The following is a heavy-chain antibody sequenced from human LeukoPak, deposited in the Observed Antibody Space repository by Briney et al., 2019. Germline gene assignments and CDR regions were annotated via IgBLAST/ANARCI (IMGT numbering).Heavy chain of an antibody. CDR3: ARQGGGLFDY. V-gene: IGHV5-51*01. Sequence: GESLKISCMGAGYSFTNYWIGWVRPMPAKGLEGMGIIYPGDSDTRYSSSFQGQVTISAEKSISTAYLQWSSLKASDTAMYYCARQGGGLFDYWGQGTLVTVSS. CDR1: GYSFTNYW. J-gene: IGHJ4*02. CDR2: IYPGDSDT. D-gene: IGHD3-16*01.